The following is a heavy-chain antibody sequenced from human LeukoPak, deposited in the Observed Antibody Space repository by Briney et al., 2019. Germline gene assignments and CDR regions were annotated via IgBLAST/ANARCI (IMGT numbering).Heavy chain of an antibody. CDR3: AREMATIPHAFDI. Sequence: SETLSLTCTVSGGSISSSSYYWGWLRQPPGKGLEWIGYIYYSGSTNYNPSLKSRVTISVDTSKNQFSLKLSSVTAADTAVYYCAREMATIPHAFDIWGQGTMVTVSS. V-gene: IGHV4-61*01. D-gene: IGHD5-24*01. CDR1: GGSISSSSYY. CDR2: IYYSGST. J-gene: IGHJ3*02.